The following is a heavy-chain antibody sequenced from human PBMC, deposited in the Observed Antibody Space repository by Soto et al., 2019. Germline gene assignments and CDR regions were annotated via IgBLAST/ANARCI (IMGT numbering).Heavy chain of an antibody. J-gene: IGHJ6*02. V-gene: IGHV3-21*01. CDR2: ISSSSSYI. CDR1: GFTFSSYS. D-gene: IGHD6-6*01. CDR3: ASTIAARPGYYYGMDV. Sequence: EVQLVESGGGLVKPGGSLRLSCAASGFTFSSYSMNWVRQAPGKGLEWVSSISSSSSYIYYADSVKGRFTISRDNAKNSLYLQMNSLRAEDTAVYYCASTIAARPGYYYGMDVWGQGTTVTVSS.